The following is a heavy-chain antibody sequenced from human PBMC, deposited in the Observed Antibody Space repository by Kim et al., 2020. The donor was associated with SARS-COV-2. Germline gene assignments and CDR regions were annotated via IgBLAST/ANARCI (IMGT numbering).Heavy chain of an antibody. J-gene: IGHJ6*02. V-gene: IGHV1-46*01. CDR3: ARVRRREFHGFPDV. D-gene: IGHD3-10*01. Sequence: AQKFQGRVTMTRDTSTSTVYMELSSLRSEDTAVYYCARVRRREFHGFPDVWGQGTTVTVSS.